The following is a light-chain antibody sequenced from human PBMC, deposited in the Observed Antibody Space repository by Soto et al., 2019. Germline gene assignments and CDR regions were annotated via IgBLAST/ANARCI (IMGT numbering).Light chain of an antibody. CDR2: EAA. V-gene: IGLV2-14*01. CDR1: SDDIGANNY. Sequence: QSALTQPASVSGSPGQSITISCTGTSDDIGANNYVSWYQHHPGKAPKILIYEAANRPSGISHRFSGSKSGNTASLTISGLQAEDEADYFCTSYPSASTLVFGGGTKLTVL. CDR3: TSYPSASTLV. J-gene: IGLJ2*01.